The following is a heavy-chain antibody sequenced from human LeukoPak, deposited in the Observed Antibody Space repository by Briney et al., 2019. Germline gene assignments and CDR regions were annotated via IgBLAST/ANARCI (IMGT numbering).Heavy chain of an antibody. D-gene: IGHD3-10*01. V-gene: IGHV3-7*01. CDR1: GFTFSSYW. CDR2: IKQDGSEK. CDR3: ARAHNVLLWFGELSGWFDP. Sequence: GGSLRLSCAASGFTFSSYWMSWVRQAPGKGLEWVANIKQDGSEKYYVDSVKGRFTISRDNAKNALYPQMNSLRAEDTAVYYCARAHNVLLWFGELSGWFDPWGQGTLVTVSS. J-gene: IGHJ5*02.